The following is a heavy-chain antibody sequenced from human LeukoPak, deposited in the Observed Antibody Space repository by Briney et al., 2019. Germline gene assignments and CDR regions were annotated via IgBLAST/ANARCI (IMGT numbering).Heavy chain of an antibody. D-gene: IGHD3-10*01. J-gene: IGHJ6*03. CDR3: ASDGSGSYDYYYYMDV. V-gene: IGHV4-61*02. CDR2: IYTSGST. CDR1: GYSISSGYY. Sequence: PSETLSLTCAVSGYSISSGYYWGWIRQPAGKGLEWIGRIYTSGSTNYNPSLKSRVTISVDTSKNQFSLKLSSVTAADTAVYYCASDGSGSYDYYYYMDVWGKGTTVTVSS.